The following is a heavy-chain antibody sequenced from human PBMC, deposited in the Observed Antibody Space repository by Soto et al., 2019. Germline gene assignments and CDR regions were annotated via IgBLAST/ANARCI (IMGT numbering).Heavy chain of an antibody. J-gene: IGHJ6*02. CDR2: IYWSSNHI. V-gene: IGHV3-9*02. D-gene: IGHD4-17*01. CDR3: VKDVTPGGADV. CDR1: GFTSPDYA. Sequence: GGSLRLSCEGSGFTSPDYAMHWIRQAPGKGPEWVSGIYWSSNHIGYADSVKGRFTISRDNAKNSLYLQMNSLRVEDTALYYCVKDVTPGGADVWGQGITVTVSS.